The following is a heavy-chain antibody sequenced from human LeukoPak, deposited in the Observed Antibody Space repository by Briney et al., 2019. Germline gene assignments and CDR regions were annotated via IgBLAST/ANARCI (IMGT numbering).Heavy chain of an antibody. V-gene: IGHV4-59*01. D-gene: IGHD2-15*01. CDR2: IYYSGST. J-gene: IGHJ4*02. Sequence: SETLSLTCTVSGGSISSYYWSWIRQPPGKGLEWIGYIYYSGSTNYNPSLKSRVTISVDTSKNQFSLKLSSVTAADTAVYYCARTREGYCSGGRCELDYWGQGTLVTVSS. CDR3: ARTREGYCSGGRCELDY. CDR1: GGSISSYY.